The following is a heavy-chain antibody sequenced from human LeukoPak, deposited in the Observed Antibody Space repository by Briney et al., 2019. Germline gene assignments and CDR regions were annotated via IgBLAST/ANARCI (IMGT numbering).Heavy chain of an antibody. Sequence: SETLSLTCTVSGGSISSYYWTWIRQPPGKGREWIGYIYYSGSINYNPSLKSRVTMSVDTSKTQFPLKLSSVTAADTAVYYCARVVYSGSWGYFDYWGQGTLVTVSP. CDR3: ARVVYSGSWGYFDY. CDR1: GGSISSYY. J-gene: IGHJ4*02. CDR2: IYYSGSI. D-gene: IGHD3-10*01. V-gene: IGHV4-59*12.